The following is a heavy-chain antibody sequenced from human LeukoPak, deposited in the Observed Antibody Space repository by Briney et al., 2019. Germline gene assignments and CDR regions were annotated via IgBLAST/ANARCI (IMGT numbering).Heavy chain of an antibody. CDR2: IYYSGST. V-gene: IGHV4-59*01. J-gene: IGHJ5*02. CDR1: GGSISSYY. D-gene: IGHD3-22*01. CDR3: ARDLLNYYDSSGYQRWFDP. Sequence: SETLSLTCTVSGGSISSYYWSWIRQPPGKGLEWIGYIYYSGSTNYNPSLKNRVTISVDTSKNQFSLKLSSVTAADTAVYYCARDLLNYYDSSGYQRWFDPWGQGTLVTVSS.